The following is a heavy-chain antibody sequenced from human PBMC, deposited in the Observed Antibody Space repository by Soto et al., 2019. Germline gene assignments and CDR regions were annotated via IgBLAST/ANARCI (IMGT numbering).Heavy chain of an antibody. D-gene: IGHD3-10*01. J-gene: IGHJ4*02. Sequence: EVQLLESGGDLIQPGGSLRLSCVASGLTFGSRAMSWVRQSPGEGLVWVSTITDTGGDAKYADSVRGRFAISRDNSKNTLYLQMSALRAEDSAIYFCVRGSKDSYPGSRIFDFWGRGTLVTVSS. CDR2: ITDTGGDA. CDR1: GLTFGSRA. V-gene: IGHV3-23*01. CDR3: VRGSKDSYPGSRIFDF.